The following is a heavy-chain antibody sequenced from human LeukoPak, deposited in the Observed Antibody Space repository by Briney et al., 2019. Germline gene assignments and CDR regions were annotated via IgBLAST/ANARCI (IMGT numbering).Heavy chain of an antibody. CDR1: GYTLTNYG. V-gene: IGHV1-2*02. Sequence: ASVKVSCKASGYTLTNYGMSWVRQAPGQGLEWMGWINPNSGGTNYAQKFQGRVTMTRDTSISTAYMELSRLRSDDTAAYYCARILYSSRDFDYWGQGTLVTVSS. D-gene: IGHD6-19*01. CDR3: ARILYSSRDFDY. CDR2: INPNSGGT. J-gene: IGHJ4*02.